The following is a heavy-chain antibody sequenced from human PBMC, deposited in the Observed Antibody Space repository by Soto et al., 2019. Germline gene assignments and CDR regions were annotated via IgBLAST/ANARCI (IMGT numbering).Heavy chain of an antibody. J-gene: IGHJ4*02. D-gene: IGHD3-10*01. CDR2: ISGSGGST. V-gene: IGHV3-23*01. CDR1: GFTFSSYA. Sequence: GGSLRLSCAASGFTFSSYAMSWVRQAPGKGLEWVSAISGSGGSTYYADSVKGRFTISRDNSKNTLYLQMNSLRAEDTAVYYCAKESYYYGSGSYFHYFDYWGQGTLVTVSS. CDR3: AKESYYYGSGSYFHYFDY.